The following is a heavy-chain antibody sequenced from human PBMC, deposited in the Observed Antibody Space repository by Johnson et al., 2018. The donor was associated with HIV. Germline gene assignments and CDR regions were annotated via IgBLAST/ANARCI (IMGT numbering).Heavy chain of an antibody. CDR2: IRYDGSNK. J-gene: IGHJ3*02. CDR3: ARDIMRAGSYYDAFDI. CDR1: GFTFSSYG. V-gene: IGHV3-30*02. Sequence: QEQLVESGGGVVQPGGSLRLSCAASGFTFSSYGMHWVRQAPGKGLEWVAFIRYDGSNKYYADAVKGRFTISRDNSKNTLYLQMNSLRAEDTAVYYCARDIMRAGSYYDAFDIWGQGTMVTVSS. D-gene: IGHD1-26*01.